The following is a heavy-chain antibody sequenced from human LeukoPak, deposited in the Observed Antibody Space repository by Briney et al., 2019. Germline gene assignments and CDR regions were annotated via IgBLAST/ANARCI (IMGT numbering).Heavy chain of an antibody. Sequence: PGRSLRLSCAASGFTFSSFGMHWVRQAPGKGLEWVAVIWYDGSNKYYADSVKGRFTISRDNSKNTLYLQMNSLRAEDTAVYYCARSRGIAGGFDYWGQGTLVTVSS. CDR2: IWYDGSNK. CDR1: GFTFSSFG. D-gene: IGHD6-13*01. V-gene: IGHV3-33*01. J-gene: IGHJ4*02. CDR3: ARSRGIAGGFDY.